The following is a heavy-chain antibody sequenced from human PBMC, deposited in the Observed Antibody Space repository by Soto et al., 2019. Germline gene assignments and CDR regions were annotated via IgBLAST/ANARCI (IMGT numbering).Heavy chain of an antibody. V-gene: IGHV3-15*01. Sequence: GWSLSPSCPDSGSSVSKAWMSWVRQAARNGTGWVGRIKSKTDGTTKDYAAAVKGRFTISRDDSKNTLYLQMNSLKTEDTAVYYCTTDFVGNDLYYYYYGMDVWGQGTTVTVSS. CDR3: TTDFVGNDLYYYYYGMDV. CDR1: GSSVSKAW. D-gene: IGHD1-1*01. J-gene: IGHJ6*02. CDR2: IKSKTDGTTK.